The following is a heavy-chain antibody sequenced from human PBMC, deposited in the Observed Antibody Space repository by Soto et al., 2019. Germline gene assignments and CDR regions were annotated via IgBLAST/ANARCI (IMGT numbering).Heavy chain of an antibody. J-gene: IGHJ6*01. V-gene: IGHV3-53*01. CDR2: IYSGGST. CDR1: VFTVSSNY. D-gene: IGHD2-15*01. CDR3: ARDPLRDGYSYYYYYGMDV. Sequence: GGSLRLSCASSVFTVSSNYMSCVRDSPGKWLEWVSVIYSGGSTYYADSVKGRFTISRDNAKNSLYLQMNSLRAEDTAVYYCARDPLRDGYSYYYYYGMDVWGQGTTVSVSS.